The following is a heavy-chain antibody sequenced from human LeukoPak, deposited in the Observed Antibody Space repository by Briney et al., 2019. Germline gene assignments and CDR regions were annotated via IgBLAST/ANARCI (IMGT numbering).Heavy chain of an antibody. CDR2: IIPIFGTA. J-gene: IGHJ4*02. V-gene: IGHV1-69*05. D-gene: IGHD3-22*01. Sequence: SVKVSCKASGGTFSSYAISWVRQAPGPRLEWMGRIIPIFGTANYAQQFQGRVTITTDESTSKAYMELSSLRSEDTAVYYCAREDHETYYYDSSGYWWYYWGQGTLVTVSS. CDR1: GGTFSSYA. CDR3: AREDHETYYYDSSGYWWYY.